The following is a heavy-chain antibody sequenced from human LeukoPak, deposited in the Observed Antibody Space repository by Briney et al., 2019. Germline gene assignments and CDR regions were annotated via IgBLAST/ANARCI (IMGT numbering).Heavy chain of an antibody. D-gene: IGHD1-26*01. CDR3: ARDSVGATFDY. Sequence: PSETLSLTCTVSGGPISSYYWSWIRQPPGKGLEWIGYIYYSGSTNYNPSLKSRVTISVGTSKNQFSLKLSSVTAADTAVYYCARDSVGATFDYWGQGTLVTVSS. CDR1: GGPISSYY. J-gene: IGHJ4*02. V-gene: IGHV4-59*01. CDR2: IYYSGST.